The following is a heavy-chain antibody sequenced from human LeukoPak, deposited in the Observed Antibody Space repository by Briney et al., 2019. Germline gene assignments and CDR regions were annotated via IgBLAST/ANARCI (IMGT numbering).Heavy chain of an antibody. CDR3: AKDLLLWFGELTRPSGYFDL. V-gene: IGHV3-23*01. D-gene: IGHD3-10*01. J-gene: IGHJ2*01. Sequence: AASGFTVSRNYMSWVRQAQGKGLEGVSTTSGSGGSTYYADSVKGRFTISRDNSKNTLYLQMNSLRAEDTAVYYCAKDLLLWFGELTRPSGYFDLWGRGTLVTVSS. CDR1: GFTVSRNY. CDR2: TSGSGGST.